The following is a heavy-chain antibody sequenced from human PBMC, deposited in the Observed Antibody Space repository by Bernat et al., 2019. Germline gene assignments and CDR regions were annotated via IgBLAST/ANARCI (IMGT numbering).Heavy chain of an antibody. CDR2: ISSNGGST. D-gene: IGHD6-6*01. CDR1: GFTFSSYA. V-gene: IGHV3-64*04. J-gene: IGHJ4*02. Sequence: VQLVESGGGLVQPGGSLRLSCSASGFTFSSYAMHWVRQAPGKGLEYVSAISSNGGSTYYADSVKGRFTISRDNSKSTLYLQMNSLRLEDTAMYYCARDRPYMDNWGQGTLVTVSS. CDR3: ARDRPYMDN.